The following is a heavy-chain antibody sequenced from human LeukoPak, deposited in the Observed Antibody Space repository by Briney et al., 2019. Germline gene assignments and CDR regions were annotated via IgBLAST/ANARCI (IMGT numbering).Heavy chain of an antibody. D-gene: IGHD5-18*01. J-gene: IGHJ4*02. Sequence: GGSLRLSCEASGFTVSSNYMSWVRQAPGKGLEWVSVIYSGGTTYYADSVKGRFTISRDSSKNTLYLQMNSLRAEDTAVYYCAKRIQSAMAMGYWGQGTLVTVSS. CDR1: GFTVSSNY. CDR3: AKRIQSAMAMGY. V-gene: IGHV3-53*01. CDR2: IYSGGTT.